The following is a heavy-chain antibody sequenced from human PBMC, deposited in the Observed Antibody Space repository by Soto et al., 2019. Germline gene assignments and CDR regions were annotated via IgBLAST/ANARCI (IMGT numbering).Heavy chain of an antibody. CDR2: IYYSGST. CDR3: ARWGYCSGGSCYNQNAFDI. J-gene: IGHJ3*02. CDR1: GGSIDNHY. Sequence: SETLSLTCTVSGGSIDNHYWTWIRQPPGKGLEWIAYIYYSGSTNYNPSLRSRVTISIDRSENQFSLRLTTLTAADTAVYYCARWGYCSGGSCYNQNAFDIWGQGTMVTVSS. D-gene: IGHD2-15*01. V-gene: IGHV4-59*11.